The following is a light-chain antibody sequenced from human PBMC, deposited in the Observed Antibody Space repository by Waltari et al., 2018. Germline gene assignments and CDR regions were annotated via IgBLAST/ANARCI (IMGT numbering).Light chain of an antibody. CDR2: EVS. V-gene: IGLV2-14*01. J-gene: IGLJ1*01. CDR3: SSYTTSSAPGV. CDR1: DSDVGSYDF. Sequence: QSALTQPASVSASPGQSITISCSGTDSDVGSYDFVPWYQQHPGKAPHLIIYEVSNRPSGISNRCSASKSGNTASLTISGLQAEDEADYYCSSYTTSSAPGVFGTGTRVTVL.